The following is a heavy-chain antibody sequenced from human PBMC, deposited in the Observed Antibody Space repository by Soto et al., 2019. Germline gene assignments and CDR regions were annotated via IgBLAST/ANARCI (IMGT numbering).Heavy chain of an antibody. Sequence: QVQLVQSGAEVKKPGASVKVSCKASGYTFTSYYMNWVRQAPGQGLEWLGIINPSGGYTTYAQRFLGRVTMTRDTSTSTRHMELGSLTSEDTAVYYCARGGGIVVETAPYDHWGQGTLVTVSS. CDR3: ARGGGIVVETAPYDH. CDR2: INPSGGYT. J-gene: IGHJ4*02. D-gene: IGHD2-21*02. CDR1: GYTFTSYY. V-gene: IGHV1-46*03.